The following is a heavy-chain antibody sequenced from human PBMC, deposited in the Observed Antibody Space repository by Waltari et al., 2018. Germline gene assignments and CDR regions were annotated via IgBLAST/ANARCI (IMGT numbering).Heavy chain of an antibody. J-gene: IGHJ3*02. CDR2: ISWNSGSI. V-gene: IGHV3-9*01. Sequence: EVQLVVSGGGLVQPGRSLRLSCAASGFTFDDYAMHWVRQAPGKGLVGVSGISWNSGSIGYADSVKGRFTISRDNAKNSLYLQMNSLRAEDTALYYCAKDPKQWLAGDAFDIWGQGTMVTVSS. CDR1: GFTFDDYA. D-gene: IGHD6-19*01. CDR3: AKDPKQWLAGDAFDI.